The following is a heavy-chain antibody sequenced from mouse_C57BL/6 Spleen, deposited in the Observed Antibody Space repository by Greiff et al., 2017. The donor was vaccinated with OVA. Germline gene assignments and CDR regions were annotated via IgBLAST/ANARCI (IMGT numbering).Heavy chain of an antibody. J-gene: IGHJ2*01. CDR3: ARYSPLYYFDY. CDR2: IDPSDSYT. Sequence: QVQLKQPGAELVMPGASVKLSCKASGYTFTSYWMHWVKQRPGQGLEWIGEIDPSDSYTNYNQKFKGKSTLTVDKSSSTAYMQLSSLTSEDSAVYYCARYSPLYYFDYWGQGTTLTVSS. V-gene: IGHV1-69*01. CDR1: GYTFTSYW.